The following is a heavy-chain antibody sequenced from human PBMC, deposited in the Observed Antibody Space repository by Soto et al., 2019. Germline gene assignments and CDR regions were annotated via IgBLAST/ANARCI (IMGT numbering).Heavy chain of an antibody. J-gene: IGHJ4*02. CDR3: TANGYYSLDY. D-gene: IGHD5-12*01. CDR1: GDSITNDRW. CDR2: IYHSGRT. V-gene: IGHV4-4*02. Sequence: QVQLQESGPGLVKPSGTLSLTCSVSGDSITNDRWWSWVRQSPGKGLEWIGAIYHSGRTNYNPSLKSRVIISVDKSKNNFSLTLSSVTAADTAVYYCTANGYYSLDYWGQGSLVTVSS.